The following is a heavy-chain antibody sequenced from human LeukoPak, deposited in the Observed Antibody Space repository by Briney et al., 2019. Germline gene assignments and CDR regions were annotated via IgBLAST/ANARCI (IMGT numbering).Heavy chain of an antibody. D-gene: IGHD3-10*01. J-gene: IGHJ4*02. CDR3: AREIYGSGSYSGFDY. Sequence: ASVKVSCKASGYTSTGYYMHWVRQAPGQGLEWMGWINPNSGGTNYAQKFQGRVTMTRDTSISTAYMELSRLRSDDTAVYYCAREIYGSGSYSGFDYWGQGTLVTVSS. CDR1: GYTSTGYY. CDR2: INPNSGGT. V-gene: IGHV1-2*02.